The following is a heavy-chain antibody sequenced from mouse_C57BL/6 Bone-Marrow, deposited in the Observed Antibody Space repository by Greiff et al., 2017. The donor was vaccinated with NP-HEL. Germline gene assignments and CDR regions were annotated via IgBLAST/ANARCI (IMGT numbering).Heavy chain of an antibody. CDR3: ARRLATGTGGDIDV. Sequence: QVQLQQPGTDLVKPGASVKLSCKASGYTFTSYWMHWVKQRPGQGLEWIGNINPSNGGNNYNEKFKSKATLTVDTSSSTAYMQLSSLTSEDSAVYYCARRLATGTGGDIDVWGTGTTVTVSS. CDR1: GYTFTSYW. V-gene: IGHV1-53*01. CDR2: INPSNGGN. J-gene: IGHJ1*03. D-gene: IGHD4-1*02.